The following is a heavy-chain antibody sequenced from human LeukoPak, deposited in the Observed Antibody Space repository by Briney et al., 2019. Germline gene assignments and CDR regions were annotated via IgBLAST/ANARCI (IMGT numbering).Heavy chain of an antibody. Sequence: SGGSLRLSCVASRFILDEYAMHWVRQAPGKGLECWNSGNRAYADSVKGRLTISRDNAKNSLYLQMNSLRAEDTAVYYCAELGITMIGGVWGKGTTVTISS. V-gene: IGHV3-9*01. J-gene: IGHJ6*04. CDR2: WNSGNR. CDR3: AELGITMIGGV. D-gene: IGHD3-10*02. CDR1: RFILDEYA.